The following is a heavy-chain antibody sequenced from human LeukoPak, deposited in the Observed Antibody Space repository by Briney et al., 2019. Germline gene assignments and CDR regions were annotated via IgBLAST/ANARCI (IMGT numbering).Heavy chain of an antibody. CDR1: GFTFSSYA. V-gene: IGHV3-23*01. Sequence: GGSLRLSCAASGFTFSSYAMSWVRQAPGKGLEWVSTVTVSGGGTYYGDSVKGRFTISRDNSKNTLYLQMNSLRAEDTAVYYCAKRAARPAYYFDFWGQGTLVTISS. CDR3: AKRAARPAYYFDF. CDR2: VTVSGGGT. D-gene: IGHD6-6*01. J-gene: IGHJ4*02.